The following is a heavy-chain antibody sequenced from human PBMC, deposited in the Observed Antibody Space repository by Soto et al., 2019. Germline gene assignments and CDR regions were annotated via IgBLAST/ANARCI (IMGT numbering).Heavy chain of an antibody. J-gene: IGHJ3*02. Sequence: QGQLVQSVVEVKKPGASLKVSCKASGYNFILHGISWVRQAPGQGLEWMGWISAYNGNTNYAQNFQDRVTMTTDPSSSTVNMELRSLRSDDTAVYYCARVWYDGNSGAFDIWGQGTKVTVSS. CDR2: ISAYNGNT. D-gene: IGHD3-10*01. CDR3: ARVWYDGNSGAFDI. V-gene: IGHV1-18*01. CDR1: GYNFILHG.